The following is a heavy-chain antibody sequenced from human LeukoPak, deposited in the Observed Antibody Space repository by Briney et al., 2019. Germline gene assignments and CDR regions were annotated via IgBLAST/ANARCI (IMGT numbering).Heavy chain of an antibody. D-gene: IGHD3-22*01. V-gene: IGHV4-39*07. Sequence: SETLSLTGNVSGGSISSSSYYWGWIRQPPGKVLEWIGSIYYSGSTYYNPSLNSRVTISVDISKNQFSLKLSSVTAADTAVYYCAIHRVSYYDRSTYFDYWGQGTLVTVSS. J-gene: IGHJ4*02. CDR2: IYYSGST. CDR3: AIHRVSYYDRSTYFDY. CDR1: GGSISSSSYY.